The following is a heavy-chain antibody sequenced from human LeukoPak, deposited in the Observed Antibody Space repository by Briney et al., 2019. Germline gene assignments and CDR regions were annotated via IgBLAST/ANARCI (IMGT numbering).Heavy chain of an antibody. CDR2: ISYDGSNK. V-gene: IGHV3-30-3*01. CDR3: ARASEVSFDY. D-gene: IGHD1-14*01. Sequence: GGSLRLSCAASGFTVSSNYMSWVRQAPGKGLEWVAVISYDGSNKYYADSVKGRFTISRDNSKNTLYLQMNSLRAEDTAVYYCARASEVSFDYWGQGTLVTVSS. CDR1: GFTVSSNY. J-gene: IGHJ4*02.